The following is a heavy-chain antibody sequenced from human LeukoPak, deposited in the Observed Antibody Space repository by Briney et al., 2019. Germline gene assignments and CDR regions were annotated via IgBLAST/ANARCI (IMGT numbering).Heavy chain of an antibody. V-gene: IGHV4-59*12. CDR1: GGSISSYY. Sequence: SETLSLTCTVSGGSISSYYWSWIRQPPGKGLEWIGYIYYSGNTNYNPSLKSRVTISVDTSKNQFSLKLSSVTAADTAVYYCAITYYYDSSGYRNWFDPWGQGTLVTVSS. CDR2: IYYSGNT. J-gene: IGHJ5*02. D-gene: IGHD3-22*01. CDR3: AITYYYDSSGYRNWFDP.